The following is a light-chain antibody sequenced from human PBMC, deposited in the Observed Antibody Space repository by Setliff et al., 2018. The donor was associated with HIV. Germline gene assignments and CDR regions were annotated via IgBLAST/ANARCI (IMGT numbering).Light chain of an antibody. Sequence: QSVLTQPASVSGSPGQSITISCTGTSSDVGGYNYVSWYQQHPGEAPSLLIYDVSYRPSGISRRFPGSKSGSTASLTISGLQTEDEGDYYCSSYTDNSTLDVFGTGTKVTVL. CDR2: DVS. J-gene: IGLJ1*01. CDR1: SSDVGGYNY. V-gene: IGLV2-14*03. CDR3: SSYTDNSTLDV.